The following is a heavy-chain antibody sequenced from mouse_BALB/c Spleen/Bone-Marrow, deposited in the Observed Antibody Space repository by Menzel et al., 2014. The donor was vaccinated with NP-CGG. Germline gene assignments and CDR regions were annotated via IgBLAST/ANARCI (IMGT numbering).Heavy chain of an antibody. Sequence: DVMLVESGGGLVQPGGSLRLSCATSGFTFTDYYMSWVRQPPGKAFEWLGFIRNKANGYTTEYSASVKGRFTISRDNSQSILYLQMNTLRAEDSATYYCARDDYYAMDYWGQGTSVTVSS. J-gene: IGHJ4*01. V-gene: IGHV7-3*02. CDR2: IRNKANGYTT. CDR3: ARDDYYAMDY. CDR1: GFTFTDYY.